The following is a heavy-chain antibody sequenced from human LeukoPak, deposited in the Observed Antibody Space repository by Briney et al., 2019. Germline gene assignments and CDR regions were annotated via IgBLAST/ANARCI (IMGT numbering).Heavy chain of an antibody. V-gene: IGHV1-2*06. CDR2: INPNSGGT. J-gene: IGHJ4*02. D-gene: IGHD3-22*01. CDR1: GYTSTGYY. CDR3: ARADVGYYYDSNSDY. Sequence: ASVKVSCKASGYTSTGYYMHWVRQAPGQGLEWMGRINPNSGGTNYAQKFQGRVTMTRDTSISTAYMELSRLRSDDTAVYYCARADVGYYYDSNSDYWGQGTLVTVSS.